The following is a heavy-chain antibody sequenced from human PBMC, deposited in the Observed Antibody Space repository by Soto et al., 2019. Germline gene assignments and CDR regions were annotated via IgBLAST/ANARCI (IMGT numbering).Heavy chain of an antibody. CDR1: GYTFTGYY. CDR3: AINHPANGYSYGYRTSSYYGMDV. Sequence: ASVKVSCKASGYTFTGYYMHWVRQAPGQGLEWMGWINPNSGGTNYAQKFQGRVTMTRDTSISTAYMELSRLRSDDTAVYYCAINHPANGYSYGYRTSSYYGMDVWGKGTTVTVSS. V-gene: IGHV1-2*02. D-gene: IGHD5-18*01. CDR2: INPNSGGT. J-gene: IGHJ6*04.